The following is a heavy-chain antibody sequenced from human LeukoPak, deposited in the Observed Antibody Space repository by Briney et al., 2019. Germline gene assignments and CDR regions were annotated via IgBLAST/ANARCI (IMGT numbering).Heavy chain of an antibody. V-gene: IGHV1-69*04. CDR3: ARDGDSEWTGVSAFDI. Sequence: SVKVSCKASGGTFSSYTISWVRQAPGQGLEWMGRIIPILGIANYAQKSQGRVTITADKSTSTAYMELSSLRSEDTAVYYCARDGDSEWTGVSAFDIWGQGTMVTVSP. CDR2: IIPILGIA. CDR1: GGTFSSYT. D-gene: IGHD7-27*01. J-gene: IGHJ3*02.